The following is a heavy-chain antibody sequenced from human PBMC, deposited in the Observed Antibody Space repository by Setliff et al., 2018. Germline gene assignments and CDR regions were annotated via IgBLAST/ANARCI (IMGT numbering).Heavy chain of an antibody. J-gene: IGHJ3*02. D-gene: IGHD6-13*01. CDR3: ARAPAYSSTPGSYAFDI. Sequence: ASAKVSCKASGYTFTSYGISWVRQAPGQGLEWMGWISAYNGNTNYAQKLQGRVTMTTDTSTSTAYMELRSLRSDDTAVYYCARAPAYSSTPGSYAFDIWGQGTMVTVSS. V-gene: IGHV1-18*01. CDR2: ISAYNGNT. CDR1: GYTFTSYG.